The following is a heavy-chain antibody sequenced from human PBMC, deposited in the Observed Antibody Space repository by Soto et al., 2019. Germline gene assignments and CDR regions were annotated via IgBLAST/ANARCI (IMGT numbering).Heavy chain of an antibody. J-gene: IGHJ3*02. CDR1: GFTFSTYS. D-gene: IGHD2-2*01. CDR2: ISGSSSYI. CDR3: ASSLGVVLPGGTDAFDI. Sequence: GGSLRLSCAASGFTFSTYSMNWVRQAPGKGLEWVSSISGSSSYIYYADSVKGRFTISRDNAKNSLYLQMNSLRAEDTAVYYCASSLGVVLPGGTDAFDIWGQGTMVTVSS. V-gene: IGHV3-21*01.